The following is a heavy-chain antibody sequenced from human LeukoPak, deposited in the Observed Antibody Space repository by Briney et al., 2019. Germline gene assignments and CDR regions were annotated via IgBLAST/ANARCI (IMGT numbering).Heavy chain of an antibody. CDR3: ARDALQVAYYYGMDV. V-gene: IGHV3-48*03. J-gene: IGHJ6*02. CDR2: ISSSGSTI. Sequence: GGSLRLSCAASGFTFSSYEMNWVRQAPGKGLEWVSYISSSGSTIYYADSVKGQFTISRDNAKNSLYLQMNSLRAEDTAVYYCARDALQVAYYYGMDVWGQGTTVTVSS. CDR1: GFTFSSYE.